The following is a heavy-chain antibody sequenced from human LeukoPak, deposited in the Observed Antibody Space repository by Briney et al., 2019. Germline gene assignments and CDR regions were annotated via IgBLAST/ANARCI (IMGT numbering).Heavy chain of an antibody. V-gene: IGHV1-18*01. CDR2: ISGDNGNT. J-gene: IGHJ3*02. CDR3: ALWDYYDTSGPTSVADAFDI. D-gene: IGHD3-22*01. Sequence: ASVKVSCKASGYSLTSHGFSWVRQAPGRGLEWMGCISGDNGNTNYAQKFQGRVTMTTDTSSSTGYMELRSLRSDDTAMYYCALWDYYDTSGPTSVADAFDIWGQGTMVTVSS. CDR1: GYSLTSHG.